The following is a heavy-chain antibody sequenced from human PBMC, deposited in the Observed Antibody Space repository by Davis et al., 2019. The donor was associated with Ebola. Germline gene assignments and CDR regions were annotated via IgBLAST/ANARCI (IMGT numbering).Heavy chain of an antibody. J-gene: IGHJ4*02. CDR2: TLWDDDR. V-gene: IGHV2-5*02. CDR3: TRLAYTNGWFYFDY. D-gene: IGHD2-8*01. CDR1: GFSLSTRGMG. Sequence: SGPTLVQLTQPFTLPCTFSGFSLSTRGMGVGWIRQPSGKALDRLGLTLWDDDRRYSPSLKSRLTITEDTSKNQVVLTMTNMDTADTATYYCTRLAYTNGWFYFDYWGQGSLVTVSS.